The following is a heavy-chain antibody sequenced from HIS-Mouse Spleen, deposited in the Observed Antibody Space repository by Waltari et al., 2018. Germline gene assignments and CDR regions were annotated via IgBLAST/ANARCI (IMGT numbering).Heavy chain of an antibody. CDR3: AREIPYSSSWYDWYFDL. V-gene: IGHV4-39*07. D-gene: IGHD6-13*01. CDR1: GGSISSSSYY. J-gene: IGHJ2*01. Sequence: QLQLQESGPGLVKPSETLSLTCTVSGGSISSSSYYWGWIRQPPGKGLEWIGSIYYSGSTYYNPSPKSRVTLSVDTSKNQFALKLSSGTAADTAVYYCAREIPYSSSWYDWYFDLWGRGTLVTVSS. CDR2: IYYSGST.